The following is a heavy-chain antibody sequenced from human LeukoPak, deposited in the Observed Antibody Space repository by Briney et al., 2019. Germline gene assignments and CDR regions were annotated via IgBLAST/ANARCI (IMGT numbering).Heavy chain of an antibody. CDR1: GFTLSSYW. Sequence: GGSLRLSCAASGFTLSSYWMSWVRQAPGKGLEWVANIKQDGSETYYVDSVKGRFTISRDNAKNSLYLQVNSLRAEDTAVYYCARVDKTYDFWSGYYPNFDYWGQGTLVTVSS. D-gene: IGHD3-3*01. V-gene: IGHV3-7*04. CDR2: IKQDGSET. CDR3: ARVDKTYDFWSGYYPNFDY. J-gene: IGHJ4*02.